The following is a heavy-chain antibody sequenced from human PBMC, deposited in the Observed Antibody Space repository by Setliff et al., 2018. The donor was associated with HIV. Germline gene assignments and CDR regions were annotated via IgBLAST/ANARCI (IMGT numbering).Heavy chain of an antibody. J-gene: IGHJ6*02. CDR2: ISTYNGNT. CDR1: GYSFTSYG. Sequence: GASVKVSCKAFGYSFTSYGISWVRQAPGQGLEWMGWISTYNGNTNYEQSLQGRVRMTTDTSTRTAYMDLRSLRSNDTAVYYCARGGYYSGSGMNYHYYGLDVWGQGTTVTVSS. V-gene: IGHV1-18*01. D-gene: IGHD3-10*01. CDR3: ARGGYYSGSGMNYHYYGLDV.